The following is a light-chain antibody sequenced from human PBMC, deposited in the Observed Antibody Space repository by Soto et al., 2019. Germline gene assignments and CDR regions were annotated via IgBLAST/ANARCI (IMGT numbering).Light chain of an antibody. CDR3: CSYTSTNILL. V-gene: IGLV2-14*01. CDR2: EVS. Sequence: QSALTQPRSVSGSPGQSVTISCTGTSSDVGGYNYVSWYQQHPGKAPKLMIYEVSNRPSGVSNRFSGSKSAYTASLTISGLQAEDEADYYCCSYTSTNILLFGGGTKLTVL. J-gene: IGLJ2*01. CDR1: SSDVGGYNY.